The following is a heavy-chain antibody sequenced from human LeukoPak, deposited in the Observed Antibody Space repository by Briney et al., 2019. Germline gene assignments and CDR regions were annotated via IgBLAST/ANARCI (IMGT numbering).Heavy chain of an antibody. J-gene: IGHJ3*02. CDR2: IYSGGST. Sequence: GGSLRLSCAASGFTVSSNYMSWVRQAPGKGLGWVSVIYSGGSTYSADSVKGRFTISRDNSKNTLYLQMNSLRAEDTAVYYCARGAGLSLRAFDIWGQGTMVTVSS. V-gene: IGHV3-66*01. CDR3: ARGAGLSLRAFDI. D-gene: IGHD3-22*01. CDR1: GFTVSSNY.